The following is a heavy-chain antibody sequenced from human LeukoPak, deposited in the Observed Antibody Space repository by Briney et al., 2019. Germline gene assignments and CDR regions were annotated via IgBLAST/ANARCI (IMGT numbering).Heavy chain of an antibody. CDR3: ASGIAARYDY. CDR1: GGSISSGGYS. V-gene: IGHV4-30-2*01. Sequence: SETLSLTCAVSGGSISSGGYSWSWIRQPPGKGLEWIGYIYHSGSTYYNPSLKSRVTISVDRSKNQFSLKLGSVTAADTAVYYCASGIAARYDYWGQGTLVTVSS. D-gene: IGHD6-6*01. CDR2: IYHSGST. J-gene: IGHJ4*02.